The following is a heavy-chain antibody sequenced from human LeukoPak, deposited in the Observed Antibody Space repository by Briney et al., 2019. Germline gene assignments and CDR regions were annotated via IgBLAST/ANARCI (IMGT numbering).Heavy chain of an antibody. D-gene: IGHD3-22*01. CDR1: GFSFSNFQ. V-gene: IGHV3-48*03. CDR3: ARDFYDRAGYDY. J-gene: IGHJ4*02. CDR2: IDSSGSDI. Sequence: GGSLRLSCAASGFSFSNFQMNWVRQAPGKGLEWISFIDSSGSDIYYADSVEGRFTISRDNAKNSLFLQMSSLRDEDAAVYYCARDFYDRAGYDYWGQGTLVTVSS.